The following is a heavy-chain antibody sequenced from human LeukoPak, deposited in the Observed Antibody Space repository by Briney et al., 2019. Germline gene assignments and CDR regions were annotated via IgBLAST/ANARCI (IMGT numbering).Heavy chain of an antibody. CDR3: AREVYSSSRPADAFDI. CDR1: GFTFSTYW. Sequence: GGSLRLSCVGSGFTFSTYWMSWVRQAPGKGLEWVANIMQDESEKNYVDPVKGRFTISRDNAKNSLYLQMNSLRAEDTAVYYCAREVYSSSRPADAFDIWGQGTVVTVSS. CDR2: IMQDESEK. V-gene: IGHV3-7*01. J-gene: IGHJ3*02. D-gene: IGHD6-13*01.